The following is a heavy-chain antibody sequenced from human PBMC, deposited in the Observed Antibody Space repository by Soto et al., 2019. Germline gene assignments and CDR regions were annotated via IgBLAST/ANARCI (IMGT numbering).Heavy chain of an antibody. CDR1: GGTFSSYA. Sequence: QVQLVQSGAEVKKPGSSVKVSCKASGGTFSSYAISWVRQAPGQGLEWMGGIIPIFGTANYAQKFQGRVTITADDYTGTDYMELSSLISEDTAVYYCARDLLTTVTTRFDYWGQGTLVTVSS. CDR2: IIPIFGTA. J-gene: IGHJ4*02. CDR3: ARDLLTTVTTRFDY. D-gene: IGHD4-17*01. V-gene: IGHV1-69*12.